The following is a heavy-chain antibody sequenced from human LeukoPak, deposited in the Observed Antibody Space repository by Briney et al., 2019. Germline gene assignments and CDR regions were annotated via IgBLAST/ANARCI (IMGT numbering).Heavy chain of an antibody. D-gene: IGHD2-2*01. Sequence: GGSLRLSCAASGFTFSSYSMTWVRQAPGKGLEWVSYISSSSSTIYYADSVKGRFTISRDNAKNSLYLQMNSLRAGDTAVYYCARPDCSSTSCYYYFDYWGQGTLVTVSS. V-gene: IGHV3-48*01. CDR3: ARPDCSSTSCYYYFDY. CDR1: GFTFSSYS. CDR2: ISSSSSTI. J-gene: IGHJ4*02.